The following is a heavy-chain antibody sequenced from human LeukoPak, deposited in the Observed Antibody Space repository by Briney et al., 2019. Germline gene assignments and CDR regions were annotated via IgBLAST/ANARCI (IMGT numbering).Heavy chain of an antibody. CDR1: GFTFSSYA. CDR3: AKDGAITMIVVVAFDY. CDR2: ISGSGGST. V-gene: IGHV3-23*01. D-gene: IGHD3-22*01. Sequence: GGSLRLSCAASGFTFSSYAMSWVRQAPGKGLEWVSAISGSGGSTYYADSVKGRFTISRDNSKNTLYLQMNSLRAEDTAVYYCAKDGAITMIVVVAFDYWGQGTLVTVSS. J-gene: IGHJ4*02.